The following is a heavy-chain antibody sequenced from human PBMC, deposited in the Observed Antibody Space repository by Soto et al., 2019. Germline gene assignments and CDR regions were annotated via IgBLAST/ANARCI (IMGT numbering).Heavy chain of an antibody. V-gene: IGHV3-30*18. Sequence: VGSLRLSCAASGFTFSTYVMHWVRQAPGKGLEWVALISYEGSNKYYADSVKGRFTISRDNSKNTLYLQMDSLRAEDTALYYCAKDAVIGSGSYGMDVWGQGTTVTVSS. CDR1: GFTFSTYV. D-gene: IGHD3-10*01. J-gene: IGHJ6*02. CDR3: AKDAVIGSGSYGMDV. CDR2: ISYEGSNK.